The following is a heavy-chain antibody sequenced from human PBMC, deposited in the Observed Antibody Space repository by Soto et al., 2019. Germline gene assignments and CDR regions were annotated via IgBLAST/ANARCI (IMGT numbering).Heavy chain of an antibody. Sequence: GGSLRLSCAASGFTFSSYAMHWVSQAPGKGLEWVAVISYDGSNKYYADSVKGRFTISRDNSKNTLYLQMNSLRAEDTAVYYCARDYYRFNSGYGFSMDVWGQGTTVTVSS. D-gene: IGHD5-12*01. CDR1: GFTFSSYA. J-gene: IGHJ6*02. CDR2: ISYDGSNK. V-gene: IGHV3-30-3*01. CDR3: ARDYYRFNSGYGFSMDV.